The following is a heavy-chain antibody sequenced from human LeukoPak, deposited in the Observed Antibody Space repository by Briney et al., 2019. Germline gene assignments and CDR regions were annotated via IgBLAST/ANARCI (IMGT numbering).Heavy chain of an antibody. CDR3: AREYSRPLETMVRGKQSRRGWFDP. CDR2: INPNSGGT. J-gene: IGHJ5*02. CDR1: GYTFTGYY. Sequence: GASVKVYCKASGYTFTGYYMRWVRQAPGQGLEWMGWINPNSGGTNYAQKFQGRVTMTRDTSISTVYMDLSRLTSDDTAVYYCAREYSRPLETMVRGKQSRRGWFDPWGQGTLVTVSS. V-gene: IGHV1-2*02. D-gene: IGHD3-10*01.